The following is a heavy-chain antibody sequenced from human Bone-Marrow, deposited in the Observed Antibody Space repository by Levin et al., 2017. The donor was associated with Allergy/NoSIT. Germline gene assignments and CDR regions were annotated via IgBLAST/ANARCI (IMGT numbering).Heavy chain of an antibody. V-gene: IGHV3-30*18. Sequence: SCAASGYSFRTHGMHWLRQAPGKGLEWVALISYDGDKINYADSVKGRFTVSRDNAKNTLYLQMNSLRPEDTAVYYCAKDGVPLLLWFGELSWGPGTLVTVSS. CDR3: AKDGVPLLLWFGELS. D-gene: IGHD3-10*01. J-gene: IGHJ5*02. CDR1: GYSFRTHG. CDR2: ISYDGDKI.